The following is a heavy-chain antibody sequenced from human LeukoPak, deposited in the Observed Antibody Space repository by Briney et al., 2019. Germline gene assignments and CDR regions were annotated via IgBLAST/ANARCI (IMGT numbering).Heavy chain of an antibody. J-gene: IGHJ5*02. CDR3: ARDEVEIARGYSGYGAFICWFDP. CDR2: INPSGGST. Sequence: ASVKVSCTAPGYTFTSYYMHWVRQAPGQGPEWMGIINPSGGSTSYAQKFQGRVTMIRDTSTSTVYMELSSLRSEDTAVYYCARDEVEIARGYSGYGAFICWFDPWGQGTLVTVSS. V-gene: IGHV1-46*01. CDR1: GYTFTSYY. D-gene: IGHD5-12*01.